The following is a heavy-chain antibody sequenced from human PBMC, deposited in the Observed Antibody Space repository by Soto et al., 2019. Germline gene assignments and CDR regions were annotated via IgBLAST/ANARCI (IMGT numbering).Heavy chain of an antibody. CDR2: INPNSRGT. CDR3: ARVTLKAGNWFDP. Sequence: QVQLVQSGAEVKKPGASVKVSCKASGYTFTDYFIHWVRQAPGQGFEWMGWINPNSRGTTYAQKFQGRVTMTRDKSNSTAYMELRGLRSDDTAVYYCARVTLKAGNWFDPWGQGTLVTVSS. V-gene: IGHV1-2*02. J-gene: IGHJ5*02. CDR1: GYTFTDYF.